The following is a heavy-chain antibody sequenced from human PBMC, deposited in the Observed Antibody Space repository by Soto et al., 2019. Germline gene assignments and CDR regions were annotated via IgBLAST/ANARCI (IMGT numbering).Heavy chain of an antibody. D-gene: IGHD2-15*01. CDR3: ARHTPAISISDH. CDR1: GGSISSSSYY. CDR2: IYYSGST. J-gene: IGHJ4*02. Sequence: SETLSLTCTVPGGSISSSSYYWGWIRQPPGKGLEWIGSIYYSGSTYYNPSLKSRVTISVDTSKNQFSLKLSSVTAADTAVYYCARHTPAISISDHWGQGTLVTVPQ. V-gene: IGHV4-39*01.